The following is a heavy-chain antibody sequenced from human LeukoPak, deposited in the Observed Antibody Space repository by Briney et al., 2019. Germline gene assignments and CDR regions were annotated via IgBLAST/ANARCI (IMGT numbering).Heavy chain of an antibody. D-gene: IGHD3-22*01. CDR1: GGTLSSYA. CDR2: IIPIFGTA. V-gene: IGHV1-69*13. J-gene: IGHJ4*02. CDR3: AGSSQNYYDSSGYYPPTG. Sequence: GASVKVSCKASGGTLSSYAISWVRQAPGQGLEWMGGIIPIFGTANYAQKFQGRVTITADESTSTAYMELSSLRSEDTAVYYCAGSSQNYYDSSGYYPPTGWSQGTLVTVSS.